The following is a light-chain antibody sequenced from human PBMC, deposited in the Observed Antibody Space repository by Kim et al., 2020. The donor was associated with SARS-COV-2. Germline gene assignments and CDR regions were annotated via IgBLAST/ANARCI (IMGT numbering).Light chain of an antibody. V-gene: IGKV3-20*01. CDR3: QQYGSSPLT. Sequence: EIVLTQSPGTLSLSPGERATLSCRASQSVTSSYLAWYQQKPGQAPKLLIFGASSRATGIPDRFSGSGSGTDFTLTISRLEAEDIAVYFCQQYGSSPLTFGQGTKVDIK. J-gene: IGKJ1*01. CDR2: GAS. CDR1: QSVTSSY.